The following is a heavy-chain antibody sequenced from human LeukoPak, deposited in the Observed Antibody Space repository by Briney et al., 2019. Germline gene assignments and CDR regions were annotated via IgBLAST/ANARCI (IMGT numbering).Heavy chain of an antibody. Sequence: PSETLSLTCTVSSGSITSYYWNWIRQPPGKGLEWIGYIFYTGTTNYNPSLKSRITLSVDTSKNRFSLKLSSVAAADTAVYYCATYDQQLAFDNWGQGTLVTVSS. CDR3: ATYDQQLAFDN. D-gene: IGHD6-13*01. J-gene: IGHJ4*02. CDR2: IFYTGTT. CDR1: SGSITSYY. V-gene: IGHV4-59*01.